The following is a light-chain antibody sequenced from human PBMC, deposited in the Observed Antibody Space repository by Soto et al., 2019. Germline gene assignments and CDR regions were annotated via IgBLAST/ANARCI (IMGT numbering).Light chain of an antibody. CDR3: SSYTSSSSFYV. CDR2: DVS. J-gene: IGLJ1*01. Sequence: QSVLTQPASVSGSPGQSITISCTGTSSDVGGYNYVSWYQQHPGKAPKLMIYDVSNRPSGVSNRFSGSKSGNTASLTISGLQAEDVADYYCSSYTSSSSFYVFGPGTKVTV. V-gene: IGLV2-14*01. CDR1: SSDVGGYNY.